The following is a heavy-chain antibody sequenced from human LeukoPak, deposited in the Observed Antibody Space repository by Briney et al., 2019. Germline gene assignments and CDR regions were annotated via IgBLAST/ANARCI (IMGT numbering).Heavy chain of an antibody. V-gene: IGHV3-64*01. Sequence: HHGGSLRLSCAASGFTFSSSAMNWVRQAPGKGLEYVSAISSNGDSTYYANSVKGRFTISRDNSKNTLYLQMGSLRAEDMAVYYCARAPRWGHSSGYPLDYWGQGTLVTVSS. D-gene: IGHD3-22*01. CDR3: ARAPRWGHSSGYPLDY. J-gene: IGHJ4*02. CDR1: GFTFSSSA. CDR2: ISSNGDST.